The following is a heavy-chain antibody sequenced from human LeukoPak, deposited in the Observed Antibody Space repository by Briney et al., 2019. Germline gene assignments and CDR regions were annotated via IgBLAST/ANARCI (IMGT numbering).Heavy chain of an antibody. V-gene: IGHV4-39*01. D-gene: IGHD2-8*01. Sequence: SETLSLTCTVSGGSISSGSYYWGWIRQPPGKGLEWIGSIYHSGSTYYNPSLKSRVTISVDTSKNQFSLKLSSVTAADTAVYYCARHVGYCTNGVCYVDYWGQGTLVTVSS. CDR2: IYHSGST. J-gene: IGHJ4*02. CDR3: ARHVGYCTNGVCYVDY. CDR1: GGSISSGSYY.